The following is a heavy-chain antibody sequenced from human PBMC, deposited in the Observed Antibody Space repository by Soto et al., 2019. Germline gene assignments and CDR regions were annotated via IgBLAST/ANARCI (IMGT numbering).Heavy chain of an antibody. Sequence: EVQLVESGGGLIQPGGSLRLSCAASGFTVSSNYMSWVRQAPGKGLEWVSVIYSGGSTYYADSVKGRFTISRDNSKNTLYLQMNSLRAEDTAVYYCARTYCGGDCSWAYCQHWGQGTLVTVSS. CDR1: GFTVSSNY. CDR2: IYSGGST. V-gene: IGHV3-53*01. CDR3: ARTYCGGDCSWAYCQH. J-gene: IGHJ1*01. D-gene: IGHD2-21*02.